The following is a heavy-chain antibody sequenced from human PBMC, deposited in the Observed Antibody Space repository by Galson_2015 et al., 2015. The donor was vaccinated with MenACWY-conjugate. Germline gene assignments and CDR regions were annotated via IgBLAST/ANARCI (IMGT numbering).Heavy chain of an antibody. D-gene: IGHD2-2*01. J-gene: IGHJ5*02. CDR2: INPNSGGT. V-gene: IGHV1-2*04. Sequence: SVKVSCKASGYTFTGYYMHWVRQAPGQGLEWMGWINPNSGGTNYAQKFQGWVTTTRDTSISTAYMELSRLRSDDTAVYYCARAVVPAARHNWFDPWGQGTLVTVSS. CDR3: ARAVVPAARHNWFDP. CDR1: GYTFTGYY.